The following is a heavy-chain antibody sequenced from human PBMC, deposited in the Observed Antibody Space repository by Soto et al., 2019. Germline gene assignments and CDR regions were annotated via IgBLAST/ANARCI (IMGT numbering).Heavy chain of an antibody. J-gene: IGHJ4*02. D-gene: IGHD5-18*01. CDR3: ACDSQLWLWY. Sequence: EVQLVESGGGLVKPGGSLRLSCAASGFTFSSYSMNWVRQAPGKGLEWVSSISSSSSYIYYADSVKSRFTISRDNAKNSLYLQMNSLRAEDTAVYYCACDSQLWLWYWGQGTLVTVSS. CDR2: ISSSSSYI. CDR1: GFTFSSYS. V-gene: IGHV3-21*01.